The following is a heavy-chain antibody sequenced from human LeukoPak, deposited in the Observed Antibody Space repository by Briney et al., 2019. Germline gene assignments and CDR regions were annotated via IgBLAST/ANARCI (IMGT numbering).Heavy chain of an antibody. Sequence: PGGTLRLSCAASGFTFSSYGMSWVRQAPGKGLEWVSAFCGCGGSTYYADSVKGRFTISRDNSKNTLYLQMNSLRPEDTRVYYCAELGITMIGGVWGKGTTVTISS. CDR3: AELGITMIGGV. CDR2: FCGCGGST. V-gene: IGHV3-23*01. CDR1: GFTFSSYG. D-gene: IGHD3-10*02. J-gene: IGHJ6*04.